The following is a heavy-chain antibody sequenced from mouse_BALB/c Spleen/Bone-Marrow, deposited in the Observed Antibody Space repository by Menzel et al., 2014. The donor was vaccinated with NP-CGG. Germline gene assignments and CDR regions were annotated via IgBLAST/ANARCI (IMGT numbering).Heavy chain of an antibody. D-gene: IGHD1-1*01. V-gene: IGHV5-4*02. J-gene: IGHJ1*01. CDR1: GFTFSDYY. Sequence: EVMLVESGGGLVKPGGSLKLSCAASGFTFSDYYMYWVRQTPEKRLEWVATISDGGSYTYYPDSVRGRFTISRDNAKNNLYLQMSSLKSEDTAMYYCARFYYYGSSYFDVWGAGTTVTGSS. CDR2: ISDGGSYT. CDR3: ARFYYYGSSYFDV.